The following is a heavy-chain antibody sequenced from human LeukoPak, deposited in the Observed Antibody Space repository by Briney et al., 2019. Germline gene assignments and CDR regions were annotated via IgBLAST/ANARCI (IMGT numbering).Heavy chain of an antibody. D-gene: IGHD3-22*01. CDR3: ARNPKYYYDSSGYPDY. V-gene: IGHV3-30*03. Sequence: SGGSLRLSCAASGFTFSSYGMHWVRQAPGKGLEWVAVITYDGCNKYYADSVKGRFTFSRDNAKNTLYLQMNSLRAEDTAVYYCARNPKYYYDSSGYPDYWGQGTLVTVSS. J-gene: IGHJ4*02. CDR1: GFTFSSYG. CDR2: ITYDGCNK.